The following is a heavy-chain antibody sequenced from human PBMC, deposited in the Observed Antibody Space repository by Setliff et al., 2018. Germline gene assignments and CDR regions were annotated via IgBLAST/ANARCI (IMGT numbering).Heavy chain of an antibody. V-gene: IGHV4-61*09. D-gene: IGHD3-3*01. Sequence: SETLSLTGPGSDDSISSRHYYWSWIRQPAGKGLEWLGQIYTSWSTNYNPSLKGRATLSIDTSKRQFSLKLTSVTASDTAVYYCARMSGFQYMDVWGKGTTVTVSS. CDR1: DDSISSRHYY. CDR3: ARMSGFQYMDV. J-gene: IGHJ6*03. CDR2: IYTSWST.